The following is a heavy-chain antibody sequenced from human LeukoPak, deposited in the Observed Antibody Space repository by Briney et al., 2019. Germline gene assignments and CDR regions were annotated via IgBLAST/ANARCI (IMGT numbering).Heavy chain of an antibody. Sequence: GGSLRLSCAASGFTFSSYEMNWVRQAPGKGLEWVSYISSSGSTIYYADSVKGRFTISRDNAKNSLYLQMNSLRAEDTAVYYCARSYYYDSSGYDEVDYWGQGTLVTVSS. D-gene: IGHD3-22*01. J-gene: IGHJ4*02. CDR2: ISSSGSTI. V-gene: IGHV3-48*03. CDR1: GFTFSSYE. CDR3: ARSYYYDSSGYDEVDY.